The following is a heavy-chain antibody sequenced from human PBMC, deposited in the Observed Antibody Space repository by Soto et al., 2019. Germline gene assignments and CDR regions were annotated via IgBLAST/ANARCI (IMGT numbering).Heavy chain of an antibody. D-gene: IGHD2-15*01. V-gene: IGHV3-21*01. CDR3: ARGYTGYCSGGTCYWFDP. CDR1: GFSFSSYS. J-gene: IGHJ5*02. CDR2: ISSSARHI. Sequence: GGSLRLSCAASGFSFSSYSMNWVRQAPAKGLKWVSSISSSARHINYADSVKGRFTISRDNAKKSLYLQMNSLRAEDTAVYYCARGYTGYCSGGTCYWFDPWGQGTLVTVSS.